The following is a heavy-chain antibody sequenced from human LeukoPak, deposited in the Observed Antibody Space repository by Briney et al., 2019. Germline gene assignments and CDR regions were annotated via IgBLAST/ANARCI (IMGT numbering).Heavy chain of an antibody. V-gene: IGHV3-23*01. D-gene: IGHD1-26*01. Sequence: GSLRLSFAASGFTFTSYSMNWVRQAPGKGLEWVSTISGGGSTYYADSVKGWFTISRDNSKNTLYLQVNSLRAEDTAVYYCAKGGKWDVTPFDYWGQGTLVTVSS. CDR2: ISGGGST. J-gene: IGHJ4*02. CDR3: AKGGKWDVTPFDY. CDR1: GFTFTSYS.